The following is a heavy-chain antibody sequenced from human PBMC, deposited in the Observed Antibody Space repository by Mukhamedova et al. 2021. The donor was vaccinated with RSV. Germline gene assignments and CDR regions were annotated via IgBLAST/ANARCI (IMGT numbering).Heavy chain of an antibody. D-gene: IGHD3-10*01. J-gene: IGHJ4*02. CDR3: ARDNGYYGAGSPIDH. Sequence: GQGLEWMGRIIPILGTPNYAPKFQGRVTISADKSASTVFLELNSPRPDDTAVFYCARDNGYYGAGSPIDHWGQGTLVTVSS. V-gene: IGHV1-69*08. CDR2: IIPILGTP.